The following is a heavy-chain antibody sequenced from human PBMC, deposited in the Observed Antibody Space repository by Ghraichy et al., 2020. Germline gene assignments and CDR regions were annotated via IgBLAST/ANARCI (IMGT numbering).Heavy chain of an antibody. V-gene: IGHV3-9*01. CDR1: GFTFDDYA. CDR2: ISWNSGSI. J-gene: IGHJ4*02. D-gene: IGHD5-24*01. CDR3: AKGGMATITSYFDY. Sequence: GGSLRLSCAASGFTFDDYAMHWVRQAPGKGLEWVSGISWNSGSIGYADSVKGRFTISRDNAKNSLYLQMNSLRAEDTALYYCAKGGMATITSYFDYWGQGTLVTVSS.